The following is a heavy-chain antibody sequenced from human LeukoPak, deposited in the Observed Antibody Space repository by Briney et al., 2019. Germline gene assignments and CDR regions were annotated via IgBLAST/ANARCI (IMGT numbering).Heavy chain of an antibody. D-gene: IGHD3-22*01. CDR2: ISGSGGST. V-gene: IGHV3-23*01. J-gene: IGHJ4*02. CDR1: GFTFSSYA. Sequence: GGFLRLSCAASGFTFSSYAMSWVRQAPGKGLEWVSAISGSGGSTYYADSVKGRFTISRDNSKNTLYLQMNSLRAEDTAVYYCAKGSLIVVARYYFDYWGQGTLVTVSS. CDR3: AKGSLIVVARYYFDY.